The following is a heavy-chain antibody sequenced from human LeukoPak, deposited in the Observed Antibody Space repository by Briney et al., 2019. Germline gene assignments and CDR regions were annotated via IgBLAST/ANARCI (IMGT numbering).Heavy chain of an antibody. Sequence: PGGSLRLSCAASGFTFSSYGMHWVRQAPGKGLEWVAFIRYDGSNKYYADSVKGRFTISRDNSKNTLYLQMNSLRAEDTAVYYCAKDGTRYCSSNSCYYYYMDVWGKGTTVTVSS. V-gene: IGHV3-30*02. D-gene: IGHD2-2*01. CDR3: AKDGTRYCSSNSCYYYYMDV. CDR1: GFTFSSYG. J-gene: IGHJ6*03. CDR2: IRYDGSNK.